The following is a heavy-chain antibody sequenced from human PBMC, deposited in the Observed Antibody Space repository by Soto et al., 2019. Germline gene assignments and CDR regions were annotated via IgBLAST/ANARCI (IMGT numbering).Heavy chain of an antibody. CDR3: ARGGSSFHFDH. J-gene: IGHJ4*02. CDR2: IYHSGST. D-gene: IGHD6-13*01. Sequence: SETLSLTCAASGDSISSSNWWSWVRQPPGKGLEWIGEIYHSGSTNNNPSLKSRVTTSVDKSKNQFSLKVSSVTAADTAVYYCARGGSSFHFDHWGQGTLVTVSS. CDR1: GDSISSSNW. V-gene: IGHV4-4*02.